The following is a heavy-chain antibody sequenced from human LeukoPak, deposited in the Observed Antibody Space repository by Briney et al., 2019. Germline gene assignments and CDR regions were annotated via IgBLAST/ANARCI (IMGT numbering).Heavy chain of an antibody. D-gene: IGHD3-10*01. V-gene: IGHV4-34*01. J-gene: IGHJ4*02. CDR2: INHSGST. CDR1: GGSFSGYY. CDR3: ARLTTRSMVRGVINDY. Sequence: PSETLSLACAVYGGSFSGYYWSWIRQPPGKGPEWIGEINHSGSTNYNPSLKSRVTISVDTSKNQFSLKLSSVTAADTAVYYCARLTTRSMVRGVINDYWGQGTLVTVSS.